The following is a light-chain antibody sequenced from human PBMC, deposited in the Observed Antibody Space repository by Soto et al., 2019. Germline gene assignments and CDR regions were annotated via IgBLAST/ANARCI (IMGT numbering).Light chain of an antibody. J-gene: IGLJ3*02. CDR2: IEGSGSY. CDR3: ETWDSYTRV. CDR1: SGHSSYI. V-gene: IGLV4-60*03. Sequence: QLVVTQSSSASASLGSSVQLTCTLTSGHSSYIIAWHQQQPGKAPRYLMKIEGSGSYNKGSGVPDRFSGSTSGADRYLTISNLQSEDEADYYCETWDSYTRVFGGGTKVTVL.